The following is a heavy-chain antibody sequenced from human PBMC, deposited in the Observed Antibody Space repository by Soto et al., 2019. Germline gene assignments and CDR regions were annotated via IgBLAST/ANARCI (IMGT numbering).Heavy chain of an antibody. Sequence: GGSLRLSCAASGFTFSSYAMSWVRQAPGKGLEWVSAISGSGGSTYYADSVKGRFTISRDNSKNTLYLQMNSLRAEDTAVYYCAKVIVVVPAAPRWFDPWGQGTLVTVSS. D-gene: IGHD2-2*01. CDR1: GFTFSSYA. J-gene: IGHJ5*02. V-gene: IGHV3-23*01. CDR2: ISGSGGST. CDR3: AKVIVVVPAAPRWFDP.